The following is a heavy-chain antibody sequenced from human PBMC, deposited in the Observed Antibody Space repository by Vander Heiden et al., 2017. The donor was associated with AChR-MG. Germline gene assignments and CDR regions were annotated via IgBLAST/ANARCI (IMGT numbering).Heavy chain of an antibody. V-gene: IGHV3-23*01. CDR3: AKQRGAVLGSYHFDF. J-gene: IGHJ4*02. D-gene: IGHD3-22*01. CDR2: ISDDGIAT. CDR1: GFTFSSYA. Sequence: EVQLLESGGGLVQPGWALILSCAASGFTFSSYAMSWVRQAPGKGLEWVSGISDDGIATYYADSVKGRFTISRDNSKNTLSLQMNSLRAEDSAVYYCAKQRGAVLGSYHFDFWGQGTLVTVSS.